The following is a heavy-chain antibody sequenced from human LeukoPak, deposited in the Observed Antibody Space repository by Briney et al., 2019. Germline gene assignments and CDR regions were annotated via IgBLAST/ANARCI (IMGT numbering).Heavy chain of an antibody. CDR2: TYSRSKWYN. J-gene: IGHJ4*02. D-gene: IGHD2-2*02. CDR1: GDSVSSNTAS. Sequence: SQTLSLTCAISGDSVSSNTASWYWIRQSPSRGLEWLGRTYSRSKWYNEYAASMKSRITINSDTSKNQFSLQLNSVTPEDTAVYYCARATYHFDNWGQGTLVTVSS. CDR3: ARATYHFDN. V-gene: IGHV6-1*01.